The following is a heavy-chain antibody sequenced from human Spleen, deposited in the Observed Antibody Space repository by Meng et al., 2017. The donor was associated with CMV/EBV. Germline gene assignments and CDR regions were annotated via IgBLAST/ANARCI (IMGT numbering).Heavy chain of an antibody. V-gene: IGHV1-2*02. CDR3: ARAGKYYYDSSAP. CDR2: ISAYNGNT. J-gene: IGHJ5*02. Sequence: QWVQSWAEVKKPGASVKVSCKASGYTFTSYYMHWVRQAPGQGLEWMGWISAYNGNTNYAQKLQGRVTMTRDTSISTAYMELSRLRSDDTAVYYCARAGKYYYDSSAPWGQGTLVTVSS. CDR1: GYTFTSYY. D-gene: IGHD3-22*01.